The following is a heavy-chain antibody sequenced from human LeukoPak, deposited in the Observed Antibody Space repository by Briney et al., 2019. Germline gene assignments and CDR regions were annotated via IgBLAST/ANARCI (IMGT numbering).Heavy chain of an antibody. J-gene: IGHJ6*03. V-gene: IGHV4-59*01. Sequence: SETLSLTCTVSGGSISSYYWSWIRQPPGRGLEWIGYIYYSGSTNYNPSLKSRVTISVDTSKNQFSLKLSSVTAADTAVYYCASLKMVQGVISYYYYYMDVWGKGTTVTVSS. CDR1: GGSISSYY. D-gene: IGHD3-10*01. CDR2: IYYSGST. CDR3: ASLKMVQGVISYYYYYMDV.